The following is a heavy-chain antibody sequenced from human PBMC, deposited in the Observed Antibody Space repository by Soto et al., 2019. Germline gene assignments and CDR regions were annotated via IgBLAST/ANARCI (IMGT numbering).Heavy chain of an antibody. CDR2: IIPTFGAA. Sequence: SGKVSCKASGGTFSSDAISWVRQAPGQGLEWMGGIIPTFGAANYAQKFQGRVTMTADESTRTAYMDLSSLRSDDTAVYYCARDESVRHTAMADWGQGTLVTVSS. J-gene: IGHJ4*02. V-gene: IGHV1-69*13. CDR3: ARDESVRHTAMAD. D-gene: IGHD5-18*01. CDR1: GGTFSSDA.